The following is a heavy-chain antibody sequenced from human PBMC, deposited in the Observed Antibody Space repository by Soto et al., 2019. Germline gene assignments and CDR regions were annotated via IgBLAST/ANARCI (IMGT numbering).Heavy chain of an antibody. V-gene: IGHV4-31*03. CDR2: ISYSGNT. CDR1: GGFISNGGYY. J-gene: IGHJ4*02. CDR3: ARARSFFDS. D-gene: IGHD3-10*01. Sequence: KPSETLSLTGTVSGGFISNGGYYWSWIRQHPGKGLEWIGYISYSGNTYYNPSLKSRVTISVDTSKNQFSLNLGSLTAADTAVYYCARARSFFDSWGQGTLVTVSS.